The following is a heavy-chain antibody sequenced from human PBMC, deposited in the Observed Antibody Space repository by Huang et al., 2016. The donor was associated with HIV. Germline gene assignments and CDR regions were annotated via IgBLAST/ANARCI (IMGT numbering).Heavy chain of an antibody. CDR1: GFNFNNYD. CDR3: ARARGFLYDSTGYYSRYYFDS. J-gene: IGHJ4*02. Sequence: QVQLVQSGAEVKKPGASVKVSCKTSGFNFNNYDFNCVRQASGQGLEWMVWMNPKSGNTGYAQKFQGRVTITRNTSRTTAYMELRSLRSEDTAVYYCARARGFLYDSTGYYSRYYFDSWGQGTLVTISS. CDR2: MNPKSGNT. V-gene: IGHV1-8*03. D-gene: IGHD3-22*01.